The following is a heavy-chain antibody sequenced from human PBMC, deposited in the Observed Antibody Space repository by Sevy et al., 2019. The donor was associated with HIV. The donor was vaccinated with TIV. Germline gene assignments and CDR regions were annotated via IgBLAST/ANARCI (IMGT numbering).Heavy chain of an antibody. Sequence: SETLSLTCAVSGDSISSNNCYWGWIRQSPGKGLEWIGIVYYTGTTYYNPSLKSRVTISVDTSKSQFSLRLSSVTAADTAVYFCAGSYYNFWNGYYNPFDSWGQGTLVTVSS. J-gene: IGHJ4*02. CDR1: GDSISSNNCY. CDR2: VYYTGTT. V-gene: IGHV4-39*01. CDR3: AGSYYNFWNGYYNPFDS. D-gene: IGHD3-3*01.